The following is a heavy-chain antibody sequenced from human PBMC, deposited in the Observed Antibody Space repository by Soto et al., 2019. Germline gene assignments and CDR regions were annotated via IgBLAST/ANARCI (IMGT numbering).Heavy chain of an antibody. CDR1: GFTFSSYG. V-gene: IGHV3-33*01. CDR3: ATNRDTSGPGFAFDI. CDR2: IWYDGSNK. J-gene: IGHJ3*02. D-gene: IGHD6-19*01. Sequence: GGSLRLSLAASGFTFSSYGMDWVLQAPFKGLEWVAVIWYDGSNKYYSDSVKGRFTISRDNSKNTLYLQMNSLRAEDPAVYYCATNRDTSGPGFAFDIWGQATMVTVSS.